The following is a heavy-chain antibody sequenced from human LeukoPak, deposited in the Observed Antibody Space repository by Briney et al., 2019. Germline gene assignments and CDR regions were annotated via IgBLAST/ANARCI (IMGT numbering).Heavy chain of an antibody. D-gene: IGHD3-9*01. J-gene: IGHJ5*02. Sequence: SETLSLTCAVYGGSFSGYYWSWIRQPPGKGLEWIGEINHSGSTNYNPSLKSRVTISVDTSKNQFSLKLSSVTAADTAVYYCARDRTIHALYHWFDPWGQGTLVTVPS. CDR2: INHSGST. CDR1: GGSFSGYY. CDR3: ARDRTIHALYHWFDP. V-gene: IGHV4-34*01.